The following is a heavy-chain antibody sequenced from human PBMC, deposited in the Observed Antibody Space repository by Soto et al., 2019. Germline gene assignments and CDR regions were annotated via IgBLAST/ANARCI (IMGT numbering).Heavy chain of an antibody. V-gene: IGHV3-64*01. D-gene: IGHD6-19*01. CDR3: ARVWEQSSGWYDY. J-gene: IGHJ4*02. CDR1: GFTFSSYA. CDR2: ISSNGGST. Sequence: EVQLVESGGGLVQPGGSLRLSCAASGFTFSSYAIHWVRQAPGKGLEYVSAISSNGGSTYYVNSVKGRFTISRDNSKNTLYLQMGSLRAEDMAVYYCARVWEQSSGWYDYWGQGTLVTVSS.